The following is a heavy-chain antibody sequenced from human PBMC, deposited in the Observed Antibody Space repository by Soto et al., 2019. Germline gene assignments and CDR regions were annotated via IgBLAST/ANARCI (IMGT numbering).Heavy chain of an antibody. V-gene: IGHV1-69*02. CDR2: IIPILGIA. D-gene: IGHD4-17*01. CDR1: GGTFSSYT. J-gene: IGHJ4*02. Sequence: QVQLVQSGAEVKKPGSSVKVSCTSSGGTFSSYTISWVRQAPGQGLEWMGRIIPILGIANYAQNFQGRVTITADKSTSTAYMELSRLRSEDTAVYYCARSPSTVTTRGHFDYWGQGTLVTVSS. CDR3: ARSPSTVTTRGHFDY.